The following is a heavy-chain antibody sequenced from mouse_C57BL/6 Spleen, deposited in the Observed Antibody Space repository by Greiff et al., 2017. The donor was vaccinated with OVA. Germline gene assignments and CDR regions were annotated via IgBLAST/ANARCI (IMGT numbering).Heavy chain of an antibody. Sequence: VQLQQSVAELVRPGASVKLSCTASGFNIKNTYMHWVKQRPEQGLEWIGRIDPATGNTKYAPKFQGKATITADTSSNPPYLPLSSLTSEDTAIYYCARPSVVATNYFDDWGQGTTLTVSA. V-gene: IGHV14-3*01. J-gene: IGHJ2*01. CDR1: GFNIKNTY. CDR2: IDPATGNT. CDR3: ARPSVVATNYFDD. D-gene: IGHD1-1*01.